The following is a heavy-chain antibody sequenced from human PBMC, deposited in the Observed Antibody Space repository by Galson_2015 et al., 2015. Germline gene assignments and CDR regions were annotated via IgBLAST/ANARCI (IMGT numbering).Heavy chain of an antibody. CDR3: ARDRADFWSGRNAFDI. V-gene: IGHV3-21*01. Sequence: SLRLSCAASGFTFSSYSMNWVRQAPGKGLEWVSSISSSSSYIYYADSVKGRFTISRDNAKNSLYLQVNSLRAEDTAVYYCARDRADFWSGRNAFDIWGQGTMVTVSS. CDR1: GFTFSSYS. D-gene: IGHD3-3*01. CDR2: ISSSSSYI. J-gene: IGHJ3*02.